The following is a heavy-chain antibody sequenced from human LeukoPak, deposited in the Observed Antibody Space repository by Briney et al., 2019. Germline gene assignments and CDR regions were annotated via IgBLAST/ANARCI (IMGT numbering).Heavy chain of an antibody. Sequence: SETLSLTCAVYGGSFSGYYWSWIRQPPGKGREWLGEINHSGSTNYNPSLNSRATISVDTPKNQFSLKLSSGTAADTAVYYCARGLRPVVTRALGYWGQGTLVTVSS. CDR1: GGSFSGYY. CDR2: INHSGST. D-gene: IGHD2-21*02. CDR3: ARGLRPVVTRALGY. V-gene: IGHV4-34*01. J-gene: IGHJ4*02.